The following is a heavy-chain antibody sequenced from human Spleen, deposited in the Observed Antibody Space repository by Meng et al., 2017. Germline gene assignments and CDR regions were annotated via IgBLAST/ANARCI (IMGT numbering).Heavy chain of an antibody. V-gene: IGHV3-21*01. CDR3: ASLGRGQFGY. CDR1: GFTFNTCG. D-gene: IGHD5-24*01. J-gene: IGHJ4*02. CDR2: ISNSGENT. Sequence: GESLKISCGASGFTFNTCGMTWVRQAPGKGLEWVSTISNSGENTHYADSVKGRFTISRDNAKNSLYLQMNSLRAEDTAVYYCASLGRGQFGYWGQGTLVTVSS.